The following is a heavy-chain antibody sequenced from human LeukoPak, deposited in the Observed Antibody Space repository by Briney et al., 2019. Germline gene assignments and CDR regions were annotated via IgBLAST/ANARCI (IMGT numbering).Heavy chain of an antibody. CDR1: GFVFRSYP. Sequence: GGSLRLSCAASGFVFRSYPMQWVRQAPGKGLEWVTIMSYDGNHIFYADSVKGRFTISRDNSKNTLYLQMNGLRPEDTAVYYCETAIQLRPFWGQGTLVTVSS. J-gene: IGHJ4*02. D-gene: IGHD1-1*01. V-gene: IGHV3-30*04. CDR3: ETAIQLRPF. CDR2: MSYDGNHI.